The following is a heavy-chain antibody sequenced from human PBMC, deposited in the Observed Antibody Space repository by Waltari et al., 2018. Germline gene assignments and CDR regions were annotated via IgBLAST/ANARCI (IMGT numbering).Heavy chain of an antibody. CDR1: GASISRSS. V-gene: IGHV4-59*08. CDR3: ARYDWNYAGWFDP. CDR2: IYYSGST. J-gene: IGHJ5*02. Sequence: QVQLQEAGPGLVKPSETLSLPSPAPGASISRSSWTWFRQPPGRGLEWIGYIYYSGSTNYNPSLKSRVTISVDTSKNQFSLKLSSVTAADTAVYYCARYDWNYAGWFDPWGQGTLVTVSS. D-gene: IGHD1-7*01.